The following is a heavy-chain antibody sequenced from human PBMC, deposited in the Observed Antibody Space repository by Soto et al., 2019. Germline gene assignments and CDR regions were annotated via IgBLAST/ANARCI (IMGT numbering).Heavy chain of an antibody. J-gene: IGHJ4*02. CDR2: INPSGGRT. V-gene: IGHV1-46*01. CDR1: GYTFTSYY. CDR3: ARGPSCGGDCYLCDY. Sequence: QVLLVQSGAEVTRPGASVKVSCKASGYTFTSYYMHWVRQAPGPGLEWMAMINPSGGRTKYAQIFQGRVTLTRDTSTGTVDMELSSLTSEDTAIYYCARGPSCGGDCYLCDYWGEGTQVTFSS. D-gene: IGHD2-21*02.